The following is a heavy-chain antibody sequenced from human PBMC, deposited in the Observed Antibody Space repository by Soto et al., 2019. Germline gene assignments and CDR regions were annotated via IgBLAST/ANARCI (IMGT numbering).Heavy chain of an antibody. CDR3: AHSKYSRSSFDS. V-gene: IGHV2-5*02. CDR1: GFSLSTSDVG. Sequence: SGPRLVNPTQTLTLTCTFSGFSLSTSDVGVGWIRQPPGKALEWLAIIYWDDDKRYSPSLKSRLTITKDTSKNQVVLTVTNMDPVDTATYYCAHSKYSRSSFDSWGKGTLVTVSS. D-gene: IGHD6-6*01. CDR2: IYWDDDK. J-gene: IGHJ4*02.